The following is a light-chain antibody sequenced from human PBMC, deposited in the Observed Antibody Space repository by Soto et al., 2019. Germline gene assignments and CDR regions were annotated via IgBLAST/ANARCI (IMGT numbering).Light chain of an antibody. CDR1: QSISSW. CDR3: QQYNSYSWT. J-gene: IGKJ1*01. V-gene: IGKV1-5*03. CDR2: KAS. Sequence: DIQMTQSPSTLSASVGDRVTITCRASQSISSWLAWYQQRPGKAPKLLIHKASSLESGVPSRFNGSGSGTEFTLTISSLQPDDFATYYCQQYNSYSWTFGQGTKVEIK.